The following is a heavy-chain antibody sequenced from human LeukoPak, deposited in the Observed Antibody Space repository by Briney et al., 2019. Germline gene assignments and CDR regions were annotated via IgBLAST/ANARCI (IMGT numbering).Heavy chain of an antibody. CDR2: ISYDGSNK. Sequence: GGSLRLSCAASGFTFSSYSMNWVRQAPGKGLEWVAVISYDGSNKYYADSVKGRFTISRDNSKNTLYLQMNSLRAEDTAVYYCARVREQLWLRYFDYWGQGTLVTVSS. V-gene: IGHV3-30*03. CDR3: ARVREQLWLRYFDY. J-gene: IGHJ4*02. D-gene: IGHD5-18*01. CDR1: GFTFSSYS.